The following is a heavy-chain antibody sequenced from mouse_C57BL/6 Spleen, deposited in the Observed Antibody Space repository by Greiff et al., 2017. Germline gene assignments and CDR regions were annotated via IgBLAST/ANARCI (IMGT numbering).Heavy chain of an antibody. V-gene: IGHV5-6*01. CDR1: GFTFSSYG. CDR2: ISSGGSYT. Sequence: EVKLVESGGDLVKPGGSLKLSCAASGFTFSSYGMSWVRQTPDKRLEWVATISSGGSYTYYPDSVKGRFTISRDNAKNTLYLQMSSLKSEDTAMYYCARGDTTVVGPYYYAMDYWGQGTSVTVSS. J-gene: IGHJ4*01. CDR3: ARGDTTVVGPYYYAMDY. D-gene: IGHD1-1*01.